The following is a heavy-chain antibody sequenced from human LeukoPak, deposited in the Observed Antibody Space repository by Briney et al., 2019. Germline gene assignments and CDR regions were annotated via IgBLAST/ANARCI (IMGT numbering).Heavy chain of an antibody. V-gene: IGHV4-59*01. CDR1: GGSISSYY. D-gene: IGHD5-24*01. J-gene: IGHJ4*02. CDR2: IYYSGST. CDR3: ARVGRWLQFLPWAFDY. Sequence: SETLSLTCTVSGGSISSYYWSWIRQPPGKGLEWIGYIYYSGSTNYNPSLKSRVTISVDTSKNQFSLKLSSVTAADTAVYYCARVGRWLQFLPWAFDYWGQGTLVTVFS.